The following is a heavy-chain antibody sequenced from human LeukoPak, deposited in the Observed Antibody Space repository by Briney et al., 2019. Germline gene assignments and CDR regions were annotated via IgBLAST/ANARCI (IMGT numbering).Heavy chain of an antibody. CDR3: ARDRQRPCGDYTAYDY. CDR1: RGSISSTSYY. D-gene: IGHD4-17*01. V-gene: IGHV4-39*02. CDR2: IYYSGIT. Sequence: SETLSLTCTLSRGSISSTSYYWGWIRQPPGKGLEWIGSIYYSGITYYNPSLKSRVTISVDTSKNQFSLNLNSVTAVDTAVYYCARDRQRPCGDYTAYDYWGQGTLVTVSS. J-gene: IGHJ4*02.